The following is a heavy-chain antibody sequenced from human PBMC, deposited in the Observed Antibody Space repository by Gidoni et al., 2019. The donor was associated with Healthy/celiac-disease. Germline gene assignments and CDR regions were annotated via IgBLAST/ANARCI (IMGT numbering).Heavy chain of an antibody. CDR2: ISGSGGTT. CDR3: AKEGAEIVATRHLDY. Sequence: EVQVLESGGGLVQRGGSLRLSCAASGFTFRNYAMTWVRQAPGKGLEWVSAISGSGGTTYYADSVKGRFTISRDNSKNTLYLQMNSLRAEDTAVYYCAKEGAEIVATRHLDYWGQGTLVTVSS. D-gene: IGHD6-6*01. CDR1: GFTFRNYA. V-gene: IGHV3-23*01. J-gene: IGHJ4*02.